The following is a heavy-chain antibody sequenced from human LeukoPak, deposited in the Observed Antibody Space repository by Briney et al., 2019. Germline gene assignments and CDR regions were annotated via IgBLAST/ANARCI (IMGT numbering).Heavy chain of an antibody. CDR1: GFTFSSYG. Sequence: GGSLRLSCAASGFTFSSYGMHWVRQAPGKGLEWVAFIRYDGSNKYYADSVKGRFTISRDISENTLYLQMNALRAEDTAVYYCASQESYSSGWSYDYWGQGTLVTVSS. D-gene: IGHD6-19*01. J-gene: IGHJ4*02. V-gene: IGHV3-30*02. CDR2: IRYDGSNK. CDR3: ASQESYSSGWSYDY.